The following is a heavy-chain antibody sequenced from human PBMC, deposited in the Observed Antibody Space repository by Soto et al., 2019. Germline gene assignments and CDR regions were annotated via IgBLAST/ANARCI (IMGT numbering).Heavy chain of an antibody. D-gene: IGHD7-27*01. Sequence: VQLLESGGDLVQPGGSLRLSCVASGFILNNYAMSWVRQAPGKGLEWVSTIGGTDGDSDGVPWYEDSVKGRFTISRGSSANTLFLHTDNLRAEDAALYFCVKRGRYWGVFEFWGQGTTVVVSS. CDR1: GFILNNYA. CDR3: VKRGRYWGVFEF. CDR2: IGGTDGDSDGVP. J-gene: IGHJ3*01. V-gene: IGHV3-23*01.